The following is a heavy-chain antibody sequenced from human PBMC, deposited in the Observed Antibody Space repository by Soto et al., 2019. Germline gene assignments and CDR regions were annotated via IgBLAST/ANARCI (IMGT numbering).Heavy chain of an antibody. Sequence: GGSLRLSCAASGYSISTYWMSWVRQAPGKGLEWVVVIWYDGSNKYYADSVKGRFTISRDNSKNTLYLQMNSLRAEDTAVYYCARGRYYDILTGNPSLAPWGQGTLVTVSS. J-gene: IGHJ5*02. CDR2: IWYDGSNK. CDR3: ARGRYYDILTGNPSLAP. CDR1: GYSISTYW. D-gene: IGHD3-9*01. V-gene: IGHV3-33*08.